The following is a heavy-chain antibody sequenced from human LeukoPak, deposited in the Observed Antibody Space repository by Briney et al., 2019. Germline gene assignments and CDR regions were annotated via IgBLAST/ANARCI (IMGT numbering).Heavy chain of an antibody. Sequence: ASVKVSCKASGYTFTSYYMHWVRQAPGQGLEWMGIINPSGGSTNYAQKFQDRVTITADKSTSTAYMELSSLRSEDTAVYYCARRVDYYDSSGYYLPPDYWGQGTLVTVSS. V-gene: IGHV1-46*01. CDR1: GYTFTSYY. CDR3: ARRVDYYDSSGYYLPPDY. D-gene: IGHD3-22*01. CDR2: INPSGGST. J-gene: IGHJ4*02.